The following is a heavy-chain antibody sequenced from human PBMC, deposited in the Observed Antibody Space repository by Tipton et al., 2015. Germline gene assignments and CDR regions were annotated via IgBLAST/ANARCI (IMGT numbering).Heavy chain of an antibody. CDR3: ARDYYDYNDSSGYYLGWFDP. CDR2: ISPYNANT. J-gene: IGHJ5*02. V-gene: IGHV1-18*01. CDR1: GYTFTSYG. Sequence: QVQLVQSGAEVKKPGASVKVSCKTAGYTFTSYGVSWLRQAPGQGLEWMGWISPYNANTKYAQKFLGRVTVTTDASTNTAYMELRTLRSDDTAVYYCARDYYDYNDSSGYYLGWFDPWGQGTLVTVSS. D-gene: IGHD3-22*01.